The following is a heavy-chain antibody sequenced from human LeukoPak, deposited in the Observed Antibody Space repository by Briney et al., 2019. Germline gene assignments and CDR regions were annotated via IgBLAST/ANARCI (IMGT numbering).Heavy chain of an antibody. V-gene: IGHV3-48*03. Sequence: GGSLRLSCAASGFTFSSYEMNWVRQAPGKGLEWVSYISSSGSTIYYADSVKGRFTISRDNAKNSLYLQMNSLRAEDTAVYYCARPYGSWPIYEHDAFDIWGQGTMVTVSS. CDR3: ARPYGSWPIYEHDAFDI. CDR2: ISSSGSTI. D-gene: IGHD3-10*01. J-gene: IGHJ3*02. CDR1: GFTFSSYE.